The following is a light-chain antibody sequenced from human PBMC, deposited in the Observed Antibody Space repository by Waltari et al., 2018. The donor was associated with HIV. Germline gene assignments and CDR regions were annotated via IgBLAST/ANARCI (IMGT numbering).Light chain of an antibody. V-gene: IGKV1-39*01. J-gene: IGKJ4*01. Sequence: DIQMTQSPSSLSASVRDRVTITCRASQSISTYLNWYQQKPGKAPKLLIFSASSLQSGVPTRFSGSGSGTHFTLTITSLQPEDFATYYCQQSYSTLALTFGGGTKVEIK. CDR2: SAS. CDR1: QSISTY. CDR3: QQSYSTLALT.